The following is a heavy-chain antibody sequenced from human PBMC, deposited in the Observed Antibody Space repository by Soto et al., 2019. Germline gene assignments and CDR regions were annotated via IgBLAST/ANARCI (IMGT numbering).Heavy chain of an antibody. J-gene: IGHJ6*02. V-gene: IGHV4-61*01. CDR3: ARNGFHYYYYYGMAG. CDR1: GGSVSSGIYY. Sequence: QVQLQESGPGLVKPSETLSLTCTVSGGSVSSGIYYWSWIRQPPGQVLEWIGYIYYSGSTNYNPSLKSRVTISVDTSKNQFSLKLSSVTAADTAVDDCARNGFHYYYYYGMAGWGQGPTVTVSS. CDR2: IYYSGST. D-gene: IGHD6-25*01.